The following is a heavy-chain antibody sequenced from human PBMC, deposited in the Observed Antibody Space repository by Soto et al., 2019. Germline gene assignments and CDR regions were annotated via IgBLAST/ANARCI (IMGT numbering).Heavy chain of an antibody. CDR2: IIPIFDTA. Sequence: SGNGSASSLSSDEISGVRQSLETGLEWMGGIIPIFDTANYAQKFQGRVTITADESTSTAYMELSSLRSEDTAVYYCARHDCISTSCYYYYYYSMDVWGQGITVTVSS. D-gene: IGHD2-2*01. CDR3: ARHDCISTSCYYYYYYSMDV. CDR1: ASSLSSDE. V-gene: IGHV1-69*01. J-gene: IGHJ6*02.